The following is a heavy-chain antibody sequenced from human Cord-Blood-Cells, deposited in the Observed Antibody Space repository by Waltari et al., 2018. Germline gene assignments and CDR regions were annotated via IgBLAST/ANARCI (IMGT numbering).Heavy chain of an antibody. CDR3: ATAFPGIAAAGTEYFQH. D-gene: IGHD6-13*01. Sequence: QVQLQQWGAGLLKPSETLSLTCAVYGGSFSGYYWRWLRQPPGKGLEWIGEINHSGSTNYNPSLKSRVTISVDTSKNQFSLKLSSVTAADTAVYYCATAFPGIAAAGTEYFQHWGQGTLVTVSS. V-gene: IGHV4-34*01. CDR2: INHSGST. CDR1: GGSFSGYY. J-gene: IGHJ1*01.